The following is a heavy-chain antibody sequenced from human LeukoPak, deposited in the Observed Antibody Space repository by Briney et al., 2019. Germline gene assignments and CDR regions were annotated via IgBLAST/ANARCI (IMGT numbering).Heavy chain of an antibody. J-gene: IGHJ5*02. CDR1: GFTFSSYA. V-gene: IGHV3-23*01. Sequence: GGSLRLSCAASGFTFSSYAMSWVRQAPGKGLEWVSAISGSGGSTYYADSVKGRFTISRGNSKNTLYLQMNSLRAEDTAVYYCARGRYFDWLPLNWFDPWGQGTLVTVSS. CDR3: ARGRYFDWLPLNWFDP. D-gene: IGHD3-9*01. CDR2: ISGSGGST.